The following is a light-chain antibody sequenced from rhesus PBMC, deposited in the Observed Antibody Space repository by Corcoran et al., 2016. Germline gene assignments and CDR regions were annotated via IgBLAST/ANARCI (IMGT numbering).Light chain of an antibody. CDR1: QSISSW. V-gene: IGKV1-22*01. CDR3: LQYTSSPPT. Sequence: DIQMTQSPSSLSASVGDTVTITCRASQSISSWLDWYQQKPGKAPNLLIYKASSLQSGVPSRVSGSGAVTDFTLPISNLQPEDFAPYYCLQYTSSPPTFGGGTKVEIK. CDR2: KAS. J-gene: IGKJ4*01.